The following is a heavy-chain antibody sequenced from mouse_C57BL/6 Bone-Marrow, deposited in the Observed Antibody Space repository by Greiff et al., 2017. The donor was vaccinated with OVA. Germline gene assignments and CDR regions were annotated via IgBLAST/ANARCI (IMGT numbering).Heavy chain of an antibody. V-gene: IGHV3-8*01. D-gene: IGHD2-5*01. J-gene: IGHJ2*01. CDR3: ARYGYSNYVYYFDY. CDR2: ISYSGST. CDR1: GYSITSDY. Sequence: DVKLQESGPGLAKPSQTLSLTCSVTGYSITSDYWNWIRKFPGNNLEYMGYISYSGSTYYNPSLKRRLSITPDTYKNQNYLQLNSVTTEDTATDDCARYGYSNYVYYFDYWGQGTTLTVSS.